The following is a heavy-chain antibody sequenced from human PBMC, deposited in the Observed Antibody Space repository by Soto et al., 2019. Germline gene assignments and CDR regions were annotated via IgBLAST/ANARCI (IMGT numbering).Heavy chain of an antibody. CDR1: GFNFTNAW. J-gene: IGHJ4*02. D-gene: IGHD6-6*01. CDR3: ATGLSSSSSG. Sequence: EGQLAESGGGLAKPGGSLRLSCAASGFNFTNAWMNWVRQAPGKGLEWVGRIKSKTDGGTTDYGAAVKGRFTISRDDSKNTMYLQMDSLKTEDTAVYYCATGLSSSSSGWGQGTLVTVSS. V-gene: IGHV3-15*01. CDR2: IKSKTDGGTT.